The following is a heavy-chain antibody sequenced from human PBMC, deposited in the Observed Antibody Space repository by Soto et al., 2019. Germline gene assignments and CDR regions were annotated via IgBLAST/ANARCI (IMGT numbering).Heavy chain of an antibody. Sequence: QVQLQQWGAGLLKPSETLSLTCAVNGVSLTGYYWSWIRQPPGKGLEWIGEIKDGGSTNYSPSLRSRVTISADTSKNQFSLRLISVTAADTAVYFCARGQEGIVATHWDQGTLVTVSS. D-gene: IGHD5-12*01. J-gene: IGHJ4*02. CDR1: GVSLTGYY. V-gene: IGHV4-34*01. CDR2: IKDGGST. CDR3: ARGQEGIVATH.